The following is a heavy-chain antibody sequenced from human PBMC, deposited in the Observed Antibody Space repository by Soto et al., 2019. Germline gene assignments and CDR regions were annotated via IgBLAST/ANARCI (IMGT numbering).Heavy chain of an antibody. Sequence: ASVKVSCKASGYTFTSYGISWVRQAPVQGLEWMGWISAYNGNTNYAQKLQGRVTMTTDTSTSTAYMELRSLRSDDTAVYYCARAAYCSGGSCYYYGMDVWGQGTTVTVSS. CDR1: GYTFTSYG. D-gene: IGHD2-15*01. V-gene: IGHV1-18*01. J-gene: IGHJ6*02. CDR2: ISAYNGNT. CDR3: ARAAYCSGGSCYYYGMDV.